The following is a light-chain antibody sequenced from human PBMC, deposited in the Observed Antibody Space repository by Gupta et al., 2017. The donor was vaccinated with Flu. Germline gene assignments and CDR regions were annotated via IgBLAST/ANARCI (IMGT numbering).Light chain of an antibody. V-gene: IGLV2-14*01. Sequence: QSALTQPASVSGSPGRSTTISCTGTSSDVGGYKDVSWYQQHPGKAPKLMIYEVSNRPSGVSNRFSGSKAGNTASLTISGLQAEDEADYYCSSYTSSSTRVFGGGTKLTVL. CDR2: EVS. J-gene: IGLJ3*02. CDR3: SSYTSSSTRV. CDR1: SSDVGGYKD.